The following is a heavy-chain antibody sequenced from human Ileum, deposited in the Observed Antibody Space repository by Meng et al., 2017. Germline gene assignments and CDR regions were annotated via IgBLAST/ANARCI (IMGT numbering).Heavy chain of an antibody. CDR2: AST. CDR3: ARDHWGSLDY. D-gene: IGHD7-27*01. J-gene: IGHJ4*02. Sequence: QVQLQESGPGLVRPSETLSLISTVSGASVTTSHYQWGWIRQPPGKGLEWIGYASTNYNPSLKSRLTISLDTSKNQVSLKLTSVTAADTAVYYCARDHWGSLDYWGQGILVTVSS. V-gene: IGHV4-61*01. CDR1: GASVTTSHYQ.